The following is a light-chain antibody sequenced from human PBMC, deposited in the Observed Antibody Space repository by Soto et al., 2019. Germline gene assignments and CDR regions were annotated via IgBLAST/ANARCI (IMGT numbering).Light chain of an antibody. V-gene: IGLV4-69*01. CDR3: QTWGNGLVV. CDR2: VTSDGSH. CDR1: SGHSRYA. Sequence: QLVLTQLPSASASLGASVKLTCTLSSGHSRYAIAWHQQQPEKGPRYLMKVTSDGSHIKADGIPDRFSGSSSGAERYLTISSLQSEDEADYYCQTWGNGLVVFGGGTKLTVL. J-gene: IGLJ2*01.